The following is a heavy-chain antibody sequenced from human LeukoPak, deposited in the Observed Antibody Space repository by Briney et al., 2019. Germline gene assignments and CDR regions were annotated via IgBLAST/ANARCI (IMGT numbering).Heavy chain of an antibody. V-gene: IGHV3-30-3*01. CDR2: ISYDGSNK. Sequence: PGGSLRLSCAASGSTFSSYAMHWVRQAPGKGLEWVAVISYDGSNKYYADSVKGRFTISRDNSKNTLYLQMNSLRAEDTAVYYCAKDVDSSSPAGDYWGQGTLVTVSS. D-gene: IGHD6-13*01. CDR3: AKDVDSSSPAGDY. J-gene: IGHJ4*02. CDR1: GSTFSSYA.